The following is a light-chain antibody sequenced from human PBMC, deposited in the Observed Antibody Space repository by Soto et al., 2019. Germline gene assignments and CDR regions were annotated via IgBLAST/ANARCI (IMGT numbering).Light chain of an antibody. J-gene: IGLJ1*01. CDR1: SSDVGYYDY. Sequence: QSALTQPASVSGSPGQSITISCTGTSSDVGYYDYVSWYQQHPGKAPKLMIYAVSSRPSGVSNRFSGSKSGNTASLTISGLQAEDEADYYGSSYTGSSTLGVFGTGTKLTVL. CDR3: SSYTGSSTLGV. CDR2: AVS. V-gene: IGLV2-14*01.